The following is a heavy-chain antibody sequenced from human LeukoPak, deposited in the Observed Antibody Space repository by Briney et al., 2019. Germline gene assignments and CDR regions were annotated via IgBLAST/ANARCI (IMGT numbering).Heavy chain of an antibody. CDR3: AKSDGSTHPADYGDYHDAFDI. V-gene: IGHV3-23*01. Sequence: GGSLRLSCAASGFTFNTYGMNWVRQAPGKGLVWVSSISGSGDSTYYADSVKGRFTISRDNSKNTLFLQMNSLRAEDTAVYYCAKSDGSTHPADYGDYHDAFDIWGQGTMVTVSS. D-gene: IGHD4-17*01. CDR1: GFTFNTYG. J-gene: IGHJ3*02. CDR2: ISGSGDST.